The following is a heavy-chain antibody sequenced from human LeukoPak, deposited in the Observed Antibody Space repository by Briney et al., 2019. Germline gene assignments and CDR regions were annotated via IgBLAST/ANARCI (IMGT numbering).Heavy chain of an antibody. D-gene: IGHD3-22*01. V-gene: IGHV3-23*01. CDR1: GFTFSGYA. CDR2: ISGSGGST. Sequence: GGSLRLSCAASGFTFSGYAMSWVRQAPGKGLEWVSAISGSGGSTYYADSVKGRFTISRDNSKNTLYLQMNSLRAEDTAVYYCAKTEGITMIVVVITTLYYFDYWGQGTLVTVSS. J-gene: IGHJ4*02. CDR3: AKTEGITMIVVVITTLYYFDY.